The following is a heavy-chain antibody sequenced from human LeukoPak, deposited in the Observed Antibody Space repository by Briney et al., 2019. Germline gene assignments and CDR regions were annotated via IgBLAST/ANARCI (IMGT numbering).Heavy chain of an antibody. CDR1: GYTFTSYG. D-gene: IGHD6-13*01. CDR2: IIPIFGTA. J-gene: IGHJ5*02. V-gene: IGHV1-69*13. CDR3: ASSYSSSWYGSWFDP. Sequence: GASVKVSCKASGYTFTSYGISWVRQAPGQGLEWMGGIIPIFGTANYAQKFQGRVTITADESTSTAYMELSSLRSEDTAVYYCASSYSSSWYGSWFDPWGQGTLVTVSS.